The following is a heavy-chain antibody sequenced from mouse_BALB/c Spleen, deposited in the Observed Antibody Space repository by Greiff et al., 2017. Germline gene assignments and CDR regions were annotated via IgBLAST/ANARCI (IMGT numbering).Heavy chain of an antibody. V-gene: IGHV5-17*02. CDR2: ISSGSSTI. D-gene: IGHD1-2*01. J-gene: IGHJ4*01. Sequence: EVQLVESGGGLVQPGGSRKLSCAASGFTFSSFGMHWVRQAPEKGLEWVAYISSGSSTIYYADTVKGRFTISRDNPKNTLFLQMTSLRSEDTAMYYCARSGYYGYYNAMDYWGQGTSVTVSS. CDR1: GFTFSSFG. CDR3: ARSGYYGYYNAMDY.